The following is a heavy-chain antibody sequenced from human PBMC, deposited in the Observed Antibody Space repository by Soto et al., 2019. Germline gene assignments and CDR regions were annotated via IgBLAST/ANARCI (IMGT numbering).Heavy chain of an antibody. CDR1: GYTFTSYG. D-gene: IGHD6-13*01. CDR2: ISAYNGNT. J-gene: IGHJ6*02. V-gene: IGHV1-18*01. Sequence: QVQLVQSGAEVKKPGASVKVSCKASGYTFTSYGISWVRQAPGQGLEWMGWISAYNGNTNYAQKLQGRVTMTTDTSTSTAYMEPRSLRSDDTAVYVCASFSIAAADPYGMDVWGQGTTVTVSS. CDR3: ASFSIAAADPYGMDV.